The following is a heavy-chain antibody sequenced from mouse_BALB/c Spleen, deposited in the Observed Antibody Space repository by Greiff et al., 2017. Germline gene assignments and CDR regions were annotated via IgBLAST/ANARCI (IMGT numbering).Heavy chain of an antibody. CDR2: ISYDGSN. CDR1: GYSITSGYY. Sequence: EVQLQQSGPGLVKPSQSLSLTCSVTGYSITSGYYWNWIRQFPGNKLEWMGYISYDGSNNYNPSLKNRISITRDTSKNQFFLKLNSVTTEDTATYYCARGGTMILDYWGQGTTLTVSS. V-gene: IGHV3-6*02. CDR3: ARGGTMILDY. J-gene: IGHJ2*01. D-gene: IGHD2-4*01.